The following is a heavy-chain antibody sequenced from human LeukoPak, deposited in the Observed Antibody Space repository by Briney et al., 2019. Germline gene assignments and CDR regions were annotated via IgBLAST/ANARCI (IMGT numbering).Heavy chain of an antibody. Sequence: GASVKVSCKASGGTFSSYAISWVRQAPGQGLEWMGGIIPIFGTANYAQKFQGRVTITADESTSTAYMELSSLRSEDTAVYYCARDYVRGGYCSSTSCYPWFDPWGQGTLVTVSS. D-gene: IGHD2-2*01. CDR1: GGTFSSYA. V-gene: IGHV1-69*13. CDR3: ARDYVRGGYCSSTSCYPWFDP. CDR2: IIPIFGTA. J-gene: IGHJ5*02.